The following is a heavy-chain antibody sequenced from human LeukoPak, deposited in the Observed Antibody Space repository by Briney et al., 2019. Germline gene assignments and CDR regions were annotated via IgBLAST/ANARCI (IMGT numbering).Heavy chain of an antibody. CDR2: INPNSGVT. D-gene: IGHD1-26*01. J-gene: IGHJ4*02. CDR1: GYNFRGYY. CDR3: AKDGPSPIVGASSDN. Sequence: GASVKVSCKASGYNFRGYYMNWVRQAPGQGLGWMGWINPNSGVTKYAERFQGRVTMTKETSINTVYMEMSSLGFDDTAVYYCAKDGPSPIVGASSDNWGQGTLVTVSS. V-gene: IGHV1-2*02.